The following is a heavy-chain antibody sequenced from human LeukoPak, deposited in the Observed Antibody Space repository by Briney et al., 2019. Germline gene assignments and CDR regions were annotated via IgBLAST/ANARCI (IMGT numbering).Heavy chain of an antibody. V-gene: IGHV4-59*08. CDR2: IYNNVGT. Sequence: SQTLSLTRSVSGGSISNYYCSWLRQSPGKGLEWIGAIYNNVGTNDNPSLKSPVTISLDTSKNQFSLNLSSVPAADTAVFYCARVLTVVVTAPPYWHFDLWGRGTLVTVSS. CDR1: GGSISNYY. CDR3: ARVLTVVVTAPPYWHFDL. J-gene: IGHJ2*01. D-gene: IGHD2-21*02.